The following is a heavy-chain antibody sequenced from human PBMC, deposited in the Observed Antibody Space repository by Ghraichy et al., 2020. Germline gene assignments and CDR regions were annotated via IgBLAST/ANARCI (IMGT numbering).Heavy chain of an antibody. D-gene: IGHD6-19*01. CDR2: ISVGGTT. J-gene: IGHJ4*02. V-gene: IGHV3-23*01. CDR3: SGGTSSGWRPPDF. Sequence: GGSLRLSCAASGFTFSSYSMTWVRQAPGKGLEWVSGISVGGTTAYADSVKGRFTIFRDNSKNMLCLQMNSLRAEDTAVYYCSGGTSSGWRPPDFWGQGTLVTVSS. CDR1: GFTFSSYS.